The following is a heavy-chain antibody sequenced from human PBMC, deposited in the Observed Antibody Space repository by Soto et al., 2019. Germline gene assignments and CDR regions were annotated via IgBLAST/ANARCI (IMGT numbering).Heavy chain of an antibody. CDR3: ARGADFWSGYYFALDY. D-gene: IGHD3-3*01. CDR2: ISAYNGNT. J-gene: IGHJ4*02. V-gene: IGHV1-18*01. Sequence: ALVKVSCKASGYTFTSYGISWVRQAPGQGLEWMGWISAYNGNTNYAQKLQGRVTMTTDTSTSTAYMELRSLRSDDTAVYYCARGADFWSGYYFALDYWGQGTLVTVSS. CDR1: GYTFTSYG.